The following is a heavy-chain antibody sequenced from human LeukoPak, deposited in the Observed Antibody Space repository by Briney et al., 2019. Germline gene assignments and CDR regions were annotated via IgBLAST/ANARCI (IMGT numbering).Heavy chain of an antibody. V-gene: IGHV3-21*04. CDR3: SVMHRYYDGSGYWVQ. J-gene: IGHJ4*02. Sequence: GGSLRLSCAASGFTFSSYSMSWVRQAPGKGLEWVSSISSSSSYIYYADSVKGRFTISRDNAKNSLYLQMNSLRAEDTAVYYCSVMHRYYDGSGYWVQWGQGTLVTVSS. CDR1: GFTFSSYS. D-gene: IGHD3-22*01. CDR2: ISSSSSYI.